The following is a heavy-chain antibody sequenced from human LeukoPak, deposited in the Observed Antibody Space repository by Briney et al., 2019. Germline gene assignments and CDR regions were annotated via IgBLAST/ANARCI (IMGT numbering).Heavy chain of an antibody. D-gene: IGHD2-15*01. J-gene: IGHJ4*02. CDR2: INPSSGNT. CDR1: GFTFSSFA. V-gene: IGHV3-23*01. CDR3: AKEHMAAAVYYFDY. Sequence: QPGGSLRLSCAASGFTFSSFAMSWVRQAPGKGLEWVSSINPSSGNTYYADSVKGRFTIFGDNSKNTLYLQMNSLRAEDTAVYYCAKEHMAAAVYYFDYWGQGTLVTVSS.